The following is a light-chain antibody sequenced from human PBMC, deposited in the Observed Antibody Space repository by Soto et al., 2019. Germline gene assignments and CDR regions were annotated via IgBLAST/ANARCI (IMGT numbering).Light chain of an antibody. J-gene: IGKJ1*01. CDR2: GAS. V-gene: IGKV3-20*01. CDR1: QSVSSGY. CDR3: QQYGSSPRT. Sequence: EIVLTQSPGTLSLSPGERATLSCTASQSVSSGYVAWYQQKPGQAPRLLIYGASSPATGLPDRFSGSGSGTDFTLSISRLEPEDFAVYFCQQYGSSPRTFGQGTKVEVK.